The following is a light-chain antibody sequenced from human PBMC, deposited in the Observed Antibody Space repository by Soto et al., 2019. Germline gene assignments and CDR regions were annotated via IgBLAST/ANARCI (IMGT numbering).Light chain of an antibody. CDR2: VNS. Sequence: QAVLTQPPSVSGAPGQRVTISCTGSSSNIGAGYDVHWYQQLPGTAPKLLIYVNSNRPSGVPDRFSGSKSGTSASLAITGLQAGDEADYYCQSYDSSLSGYVFGTGTKVTVL. V-gene: IGLV1-40*01. CDR1: SSNIGAGYD. CDR3: QSYDSSLSGYV. J-gene: IGLJ1*01.